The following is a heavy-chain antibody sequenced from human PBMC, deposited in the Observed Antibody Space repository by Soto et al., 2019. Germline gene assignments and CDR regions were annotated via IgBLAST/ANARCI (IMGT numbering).Heavy chain of an antibody. V-gene: IGHV4-30-4*01. J-gene: IGHJ4*02. D-gene: IGHD2-2*02. CDR3: ASHPGYTGRQFDF. CDR2: ISYLGIS. Sequence: QIHLQESGPGLVTSSQTVYLTCSVAGHSITTSDYKWRWVRQTPGKGLEWIGYISYLGISYYNPSLRGRADISRDTSKNDFSLTLTSVTAADTAVYYCASHPGYTGRQFDFWGQGTLGSVSS. CDR1: GHSITTSDYK.